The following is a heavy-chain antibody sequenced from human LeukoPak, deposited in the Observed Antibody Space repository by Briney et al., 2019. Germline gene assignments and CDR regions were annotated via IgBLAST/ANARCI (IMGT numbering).Heavy chain of an antibody. Sequence: SETLSLTCTVSGGSISSYYWSWIRQPPGKGLEWIGYIYYSGSTNYNPSLKSRVTISVDTPKNQFSLKLSSVTAADTAVYYCARSRSAGYSYGYYCDYWGQGTLVTVSS. CDR2: IYYSGST. J-gene: IGHJ4*02. CDR1: GGSISSYY. CDR3: ARSRSAGYSYGYYCDY. D-gene: IGHD5-18*01. V-gene: IGHV4-59*01.